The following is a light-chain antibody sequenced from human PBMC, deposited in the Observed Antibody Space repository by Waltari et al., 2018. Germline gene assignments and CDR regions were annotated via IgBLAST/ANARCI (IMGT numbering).Light chain of an antibody. CDR1: SLRSYY. Sequence: SSELTQDPAVSVALGQTVRITCQGDSLRSYYASWYQQKPGQAPVLVIYGKNNRPSGIPERLSGSSSGNTASLTITGVQAEDEADYYCNSRDSSGNHWVFGGGTKLTVL. CDR3: NSRDSSGNHWV. V-gene: IGLV3-19*01. J-gene: IGLJ3*02. CDR2: GKN.